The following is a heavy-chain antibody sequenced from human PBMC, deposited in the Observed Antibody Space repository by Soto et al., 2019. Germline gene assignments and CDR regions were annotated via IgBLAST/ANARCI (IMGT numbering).Heavy chain of an antibody. CDR3: ARGSTYYYDSSGYYVRQLTHWYFDL. CDR1: GGSISSYY. Sequence: SETLSLTCTVSGGSISSYYWSWIRQPPGKGLEWIGYIYYSGSTNYNPSLKSRVTISVDTSKNQFSLKLSSVTAADTAAYYCARGSTYYYDSSGYYVRQLTHWYFDLWGRGTLVTVSS. J-gene: IGHJ2*01. CDR2: IYYSGST. V-gene: IGHV4-59*08. D-gene: IGHD3-22*01.